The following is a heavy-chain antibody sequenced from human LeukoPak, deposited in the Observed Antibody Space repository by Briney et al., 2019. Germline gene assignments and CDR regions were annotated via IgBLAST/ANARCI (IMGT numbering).Heavy chain of an antibody. V-gene: IGHV3-11*06. Sequence: GGYLRFYCAAYGFTFSYLYMSWLRQAQAKGLEWVTNLSSSGSYKKYEDYVKVRFTISRDNGKNSLYLQRISLRAKDTAVYYCASSSSSAGSGTYYHFDYWGQGTLVTVSS. CDR2: LSSSGSYK. CDR3: ASSSSSAGSGTYYHFDY. D-gene: IGHD3-10*01. CDR1: GFTFSYLY. J-gene: IGHJ4*02.